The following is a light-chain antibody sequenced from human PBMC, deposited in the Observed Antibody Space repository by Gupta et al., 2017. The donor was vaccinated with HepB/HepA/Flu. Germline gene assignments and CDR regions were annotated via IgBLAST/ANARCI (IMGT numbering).Light chain of an antibody. Sequence: DIQMTQSPSTLSASVGDRVNITCRASQRTNNWLAWYQQKPGKAPKLLIYKASSLESGVPSRFSGSGSGTEFTLTISTLQPDDSATYYCQQYKTFGQGTKVEIK. CDR1: QRTNNW. J-gene: IGKJ1*01. CDR3: QQYKT. CDR2: KAS. V-gene: IGKV1-5*03.